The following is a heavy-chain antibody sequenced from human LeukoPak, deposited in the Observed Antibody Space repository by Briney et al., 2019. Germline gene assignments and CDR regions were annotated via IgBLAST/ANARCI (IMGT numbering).Heavy chain of an antibody. CDR2: TYYRRST. CDR3: TSAGSYWVDS. CDR1: GGSISSSSYY. D-gene: IGHD3-10*01. Sequence: SETLSLTCTVSGGSISSSSYYWGWIRQPPGKGLEWIGSTYYRRSTYYNPSLESRVSISVDTSKNQFSLKLSSVTAADVAVYYCTSAGSYWVDSWGQGTLVTVSS. V-gene: IGHV4-39*01. J-gene: IGHJ4*02.